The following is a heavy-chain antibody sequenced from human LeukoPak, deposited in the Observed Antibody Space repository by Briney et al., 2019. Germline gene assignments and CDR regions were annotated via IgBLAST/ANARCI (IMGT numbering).Heavy chain of an antibody. Sequence: PGGSLRLSCVASGFTFSDYSMNWVRQAPGKGLEWVSYISFSVNTKYYGDSVKGRFTISRDNAKNSLYLHMDSLRAEDTVVYYCARGAYSSGWAYFDHWGQGTLVTVSS. CDR2: ISFSVNTK. D-gene: IGHD6-19*01. J-gene: IGHJ4*02. CDR1: GFTFSDYS. CDR3: ARGAYSSGWAYFDH. V-gene: IGHV3-48*04.